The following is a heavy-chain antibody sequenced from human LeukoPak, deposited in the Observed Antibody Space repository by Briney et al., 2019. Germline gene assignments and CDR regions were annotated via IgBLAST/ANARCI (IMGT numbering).Heavy chain of an antibody. Sequence: SETLSLTCTVSGGSISSYYWSWIRQPPGKGLEWIGYIYYSGSTNYTPSLKSRVTISVDTSKNQFSLKLNSVTAADTAVYYCARSGRGSSAGFDYWGQGTLVTVSS. J-gene: IGHJ4*02. CDR1: GGSISSYY. CDR2: IYYSGST. D-gene: IGHD3-10*01. CDR3: ARSGRGSSAGFDY. V-gene: IGHV4-59*01.